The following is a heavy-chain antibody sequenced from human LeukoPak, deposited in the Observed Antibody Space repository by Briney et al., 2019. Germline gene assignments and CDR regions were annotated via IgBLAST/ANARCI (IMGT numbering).Heavy chain of an antibody. D-gene: IGHD2/OR15-2a*01. CDR2: IYYSGST. V-gene: IGHV4-59*08. CDR3: ARLFYGNHFDY. J-gene: IGHJ4*02. Sequence: SETLSLTCTVPGGSISSYYWSWIRQPPGKGLEWIGYIYYSGSTNYNPSLKSRVTISVDTSKNQFSLKLSSVTAADTAVYYCARLFYGNHFDYWGQGTPVTVSS. CDR1: GGSISSYY.